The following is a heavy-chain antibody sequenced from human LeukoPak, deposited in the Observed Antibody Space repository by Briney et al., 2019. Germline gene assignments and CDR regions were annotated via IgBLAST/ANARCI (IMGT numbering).Heavy chain of an antibody. V-gene: IGHV1-69*04. D-gene: IGHD6-6*01. CDR3: ARGNYWCSSSDIYGMDV. CDR2: IIPIFGIA. CDR1: GGTFSSYA. Sequence: SVKVSCKASGGTFSSYAISWVRQAPGQGLEWMGRIIPIFGIANYAQKFQGRVTITADKSTSTAYMELSSLRSEDTAVYYCARGNYWCSSSDIYGMDVWGQGTTVTVSS. J-gene: IGHJ6*02.